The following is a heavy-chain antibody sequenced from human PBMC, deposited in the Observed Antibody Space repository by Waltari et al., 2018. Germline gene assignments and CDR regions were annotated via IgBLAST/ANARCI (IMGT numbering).Heavy chain of an antibody. Sequence: QVQLQESGPGLVKPSETLSLTCAVSGYSISSGYYWGWIRQPPGKGLEWIGSIYHSGSTYYNTSLKSRVTISVDTSKNQFSLKLSSVTAADTAVYYCARPERDAFDIWGQGTMVTVSS. CDR1: GYSISSGYY. J-gene: IGHJ3*02. CDR2: IYHSGST. CDR3: ARPERDAFDI. V-gene: IGHV4-38-2*01.